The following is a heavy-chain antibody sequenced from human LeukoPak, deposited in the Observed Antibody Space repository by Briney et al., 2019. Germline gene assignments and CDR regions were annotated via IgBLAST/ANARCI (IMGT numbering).Heavy chain of an antibody. V-gene: IGHV4-39*01. CDR3: ASPSPGGYCSSTSCYTEAFDI. J-gene: IGHJ3*02. CDR2: IYYSGST. D-gene: IGHD2-2*02. CDR1: GGSISSSSYY. Sequence: SETLSLTCTVSGGSISSSSYYWGWIRQPPGKGLEWIGSIYYSGSTYYNPSLKSRVTISVDLSKNQFSLKLSSVTAADTAVYYCASPSPGGYCSSTSCYTEAFDIWGQGTMVTVSS.